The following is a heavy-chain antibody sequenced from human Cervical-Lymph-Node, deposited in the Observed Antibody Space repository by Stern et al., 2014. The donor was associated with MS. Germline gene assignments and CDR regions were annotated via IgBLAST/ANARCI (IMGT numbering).Heavy chain of an antibody. Sequence: VQLVESGGGVVQPGWSLRLSCAASGFTFSSYGMHWVRQAPGTGLEWVPVISYDGSNNYYADSVKGRFTISRDNYKNTLYLQMNSLRAEDTAVYYCAKAKAPIVVVPAAPGDYWGQGTLVTVSS. CDR1: GFTFSSYG. V-gene: IGHV3-30*18. CDR2: ISYDGSNN. J-gene: IGHJ4*02. D-gene: IGHD2-2*01. CDR3: AKAKAPIVVVPAAPGDY.